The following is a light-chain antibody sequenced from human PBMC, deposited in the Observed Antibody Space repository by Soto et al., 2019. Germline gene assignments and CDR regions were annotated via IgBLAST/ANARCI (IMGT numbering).Light chain of an antibody. J-gene: IGKJ1*01. CDR3: QHYGASPWT. CDR2: RAS. V-gene: IGKV3-20*01. Sequence: VLKISAGTVSLSKEDRATLSFRASQSLSGNYLAWYQQKPGQAPRVLIYRASSRATGISDRFSGSGSGTDFTLTISRLEPEDFGVYYCQHYGASPWTFGQGTKVDI. CDR1: QSLSGNY.